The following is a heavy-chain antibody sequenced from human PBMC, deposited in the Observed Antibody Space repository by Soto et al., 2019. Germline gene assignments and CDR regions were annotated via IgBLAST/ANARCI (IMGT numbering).Heavy chain of an antibody. CDR1: GFTFSSYA. Sequence: GGSLRLSCAASGFTFSSYAMSWVRQAPGKGLEWVSAISGSGGSTYYADSVKGRFTISRDNSKNTLYLQMNRLRAEDTGVYFMAKFPPPREWLLYDYYYYMDVWGKGTTVTVSS. V-gene: IGHV3-23*01. CDR2: ISGSGGST. D-gene: IGHD3-3*01. J-gene: IGHJ6*03. CDR3: AKFPPPREWLLYDYYYYMDV.